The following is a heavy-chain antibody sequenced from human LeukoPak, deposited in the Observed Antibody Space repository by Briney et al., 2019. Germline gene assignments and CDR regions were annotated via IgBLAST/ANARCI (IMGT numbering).Heavy chain of an antibody. CDR1: GLTFSSYD. D-gene: IGHD6-19*01. CDR2: MSGGGSST. J-gene: IGHJ4*02. CDR3: ARDRSDRLAVAGTSAFDY. V-gene: IGHV3-23*01. Sequence: GGSLRLSCAASGLTFSSYDMGWVRQAPGKGLEWVSTMSGGGSSTYYADSVKGRFTISRDNAKNSLYLQMNSLRAEDTAVYYCARDRSDRLAVAGTSAFDYWGQGTLVTVSS.